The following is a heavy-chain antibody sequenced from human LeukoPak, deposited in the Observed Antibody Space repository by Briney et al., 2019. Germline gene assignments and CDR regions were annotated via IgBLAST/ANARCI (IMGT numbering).Heavy chain of an antibody. J-gene: IGHJ4*02. CDR1: GGSISNYY. V-gene: IGHV4-59*08. CDR3: ARHPFATPFDY. CDR2: MYHTGHT. Sequence: SETLSLTCNVSGGSISNYYWSWIRQPPGKGLEWIGYMYHTGHTMYNSSLKSRVTMSLDTSKNHFSLRLSSVTAADTAVYYCARHPFATPFDYWGPGTLVTVSS. D-gene: IGHD2-15*01.